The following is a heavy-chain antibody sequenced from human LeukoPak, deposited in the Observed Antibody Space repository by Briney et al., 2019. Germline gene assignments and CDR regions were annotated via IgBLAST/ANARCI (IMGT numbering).Heavy chain of an antibody. CDR3: ARDRDGILTGYFYY. CDR1: GYTFTSYG. J-gene: IGHJ4*02. D-gene: IGHD3-9*01. Sequence: ASVKVSCKASGYTFTSYGISWVRQAPGQGLEWMGWISAYNGNTNYAQKLQGRVTMTTDTSTSTAYMELRSLRSDDTAVYYCARDRDGILTGYFYYWGQGTLVTVSS. V-gene: IGHV1-18*01. CDR2: ISAYNGNT.